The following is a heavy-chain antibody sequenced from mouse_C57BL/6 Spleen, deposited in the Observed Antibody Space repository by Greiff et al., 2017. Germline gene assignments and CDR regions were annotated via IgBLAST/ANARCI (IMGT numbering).Heavy chain of an antibody. J-gene: IGHJ4*01. V-gene: IGHV5-9-1*02. CDR1: GFTFSSYA. CDR2: ISSGGDYI. D-gene: IGHD1-1*01. CDR3: TREGEFITTVVDHDNTMDY. Sequence: EVQGVESGEGLVKPGGSLKLSCAASGFTFSSYAMSWVRQTPEKRLEWVAYISSGGDYIYYAATVKGRFTISRDNARNTLYLQMSSLKSEDTAMYYCTREGEFITTVVDHDNTMDYWGQGTSGTVSS.